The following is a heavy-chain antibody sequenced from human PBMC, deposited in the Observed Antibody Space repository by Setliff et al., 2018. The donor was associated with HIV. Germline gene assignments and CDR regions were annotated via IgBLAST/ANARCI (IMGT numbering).Heavy chain of an antibody. CDR2: FDPEDGET. Sequence: GASVKVSCKVSGYTLTELSMHWVRQAPGKGLEWMGGFDPEDGETIYAQKFQGRVTITADESTSTAYMELSSLRSEDTAVYYCAAGYCGGDCYSRQSYFDYWGQGTLVTVSS. CDR3: AAGYCGGDCYSRQSYFDY. D-gene: IGHD2-21*02. J-gene: IGHJ4*02. CDR1: GYTLTELS. V-gene: IGHV1-24*01.